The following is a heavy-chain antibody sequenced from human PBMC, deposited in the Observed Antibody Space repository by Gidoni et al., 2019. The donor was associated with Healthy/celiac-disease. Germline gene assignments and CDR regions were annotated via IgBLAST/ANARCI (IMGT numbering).Heavy chain of an antibody. CDR3: ARVGDSEYCSGGSCYDDAFDI. J-gene: IGHJ3*02. CDR2: IIPIFGTA. CDR1: GGTFRSYA. V-gene: IGHV1-69*01. D-gene: IGHD2-15*01. Sequence: QVQLVQSGAEAKKHGSSVKVSCKASGGTFRSYAISWVRQALGQGLEGMGGIIPIFGTANYAQKFQDRVTLTADESTSTAYMELLSLRSEDTAVYYCARVGDSEYCSGGSCYDDAFDIWGQGTMVTVSS.